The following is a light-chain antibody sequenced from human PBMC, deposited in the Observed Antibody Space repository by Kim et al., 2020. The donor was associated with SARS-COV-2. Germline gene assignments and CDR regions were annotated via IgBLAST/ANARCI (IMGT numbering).Light chain of an antibody. CDR1: QGIGNY. V-gene: IGKV1-27*01. J-gene: IGKJ1*01. CDR3: QKYNYAPWT. CDR2: AAS. Sequence: DIQMTQSPSSLSASVGDRVTITCRASQGIGNYLAWYQQKPGTVPKLLVYAASTLQSGVPSRFSGSGSGTDYTLTISSLLPEDVGTYYCQKYNYAPWTFGQGAKVDIK.